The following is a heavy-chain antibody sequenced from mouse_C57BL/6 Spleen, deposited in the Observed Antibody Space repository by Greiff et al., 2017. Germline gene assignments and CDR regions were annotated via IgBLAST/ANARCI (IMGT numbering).Heavy chain of an antibody. J-gene: IGHJ2*01. CDR1: GYTFTDYE. CDR2: FDPETGGT. CDR3: TDGRYFDY. D-gene: IGHD1-1*01. V-gene: IGHV1-15*01. Sequence: QVHVKQSGAELVRPGASVTLSCKASGYTFTDYEMHWVKQTPVHGLEWIGAFDPETGGTAYNQKFKGKAILTADKSSSTAYMELRSLTSEDSAVYYGTDGRYFDYWGQGTTLTVSS.